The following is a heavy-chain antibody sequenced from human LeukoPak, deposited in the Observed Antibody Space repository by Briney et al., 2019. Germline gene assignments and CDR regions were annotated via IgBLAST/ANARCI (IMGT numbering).Heavy chain of an antibody. CDR2: TYVRTKWYN. V-gene: IGHV6-1*01. Sequence: SQTLSLTCAISGDSVSSNSAAWNWIRQSPSRGLEWLGRTYVRTKWYNDYAVSAKHRIPINPDTSKNQFSLHLNSVTPEDAAVYYCARRGVSSSWYFDYWGQGTLVTVSS. CDR3: ARRGVSSSWYFDY. CDR1: GDSVSSNSAA. D-gene: IGHD6-13*01. J-gene: IGHJ4*02.